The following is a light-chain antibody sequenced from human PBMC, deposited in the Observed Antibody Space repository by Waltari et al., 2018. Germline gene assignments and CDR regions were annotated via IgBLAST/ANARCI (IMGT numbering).Light chain of an antibody. CDR2: AAS. V-gene: IGKV1-39*01. CDR1: QSISSY. Sequence: DIQMTQSPSSLSAPVGDSVTITYRPSQSISSYLNWHQQTPEKAPKLLIYAASSLQSGVPSRFGGSGAGTDFTLTISSLQPEYAATYYHQQSYNTPFTFGQGTKLEIK. CDR3: QQSYNTPFT. J-gene: IGKJ2*01.